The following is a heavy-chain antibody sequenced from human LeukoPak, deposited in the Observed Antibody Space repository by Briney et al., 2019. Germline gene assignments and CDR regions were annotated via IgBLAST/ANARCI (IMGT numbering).Heavy chain of an antibody. Sequence: PSETLSLTCAVYGGSFSGYYWSWIRQPPGKGLEWIGEINHSGSTNYNPSLKGRVTISVDTSKNQFSLKLSSVTAADTAVYYCARVFTIFYHKRAFDIWGQGTMVTVSS. J-gene: IGHJ3*02. D-gene: IGHD3-9*01. V-gene: IGHV4-34*01. CDR1: GGSFSGYY. CDR2: INHSGST. CDR3: ARVFTIFYHKRAFDI.